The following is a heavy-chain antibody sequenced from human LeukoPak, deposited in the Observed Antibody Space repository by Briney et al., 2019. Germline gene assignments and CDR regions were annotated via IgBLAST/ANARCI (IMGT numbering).Heavy chain of an antibody. D-gene: IGHD6-19*01. J-gene: IGHJ3*02. V-gene: IGHV3-9*01. CDR2: ISWNSGSI. Sequence: GGSLRLSCAASGFTFSSYGMHWVRQAPGKGLEWVSGISWNSGSIGYADSVKGRFTISRDNAKNSLYLQMNSLRSDDTAVYYCARGGSGWLSAFDIWGQGTMVTVSS. CDR3: ARGGSGWLSAFDI. CDR1: GFTFSSYG.